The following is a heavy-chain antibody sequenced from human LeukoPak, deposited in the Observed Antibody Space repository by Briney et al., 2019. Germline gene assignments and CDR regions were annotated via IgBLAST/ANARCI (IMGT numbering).Heavy chain of an antibody. V-gene: IGHV3-23*01. CDR2: ISGSGGST. CDR1: GFTFSNYA. CDR3: ASVYYDFWSGYYTGADY. Sequence: QPGGSLRVCCEASGFTFSNYAMSWVHQAPGKGLEWVSAISGSGGSTYYADSVKGRFTISRDNSKNTLYLQMNSLRAEDTAVYYCASVYYDFWSGYYTGADYWGQGTLVTVSS. J-gene: IGHJ4*02. D-gene: IGHD3-3*01.